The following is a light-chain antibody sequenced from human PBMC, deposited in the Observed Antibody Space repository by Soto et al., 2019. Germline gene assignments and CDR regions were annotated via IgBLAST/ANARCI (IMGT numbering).Light chain of an antibody. CDR3: QQSYSTPPRLT. CDR1: QSISSY. Sequence: DIQMTQSPSSLSASVGDRVTITCRASQSISSYLNWYQQKPGKAPKLLIYAASSLQSGVPSRFSGSGSGTDFTLTISSLQPEDFATYYCQQSYSTPPRLTIGGGTKVEIK. J-gene: IGKJ4*01. V-gene: IGKV1-39*01. CDR2: AAS.